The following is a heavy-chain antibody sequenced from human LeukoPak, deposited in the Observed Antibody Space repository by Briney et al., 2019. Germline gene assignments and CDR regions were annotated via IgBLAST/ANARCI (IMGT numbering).Heavy chain of an antibody. Sequence: PGGSLRLSCAASGYTFSSFDMHGVRKARDKGLEWVACMRYDVNKEYYADSVKGRFTISRDNSKNTLYLKVNSLRIENTAVYYCAKGIGGYYAFDYWGQGTLVTVSS. CDR3: AKGIGGYYAFDY. CDR2: MRYDVNKE. J-gene: IGHJ4*02. CDR1: GYTFSSFD. V-gene: IGHV3-30*02. D-gene: IGHD3-3*01.